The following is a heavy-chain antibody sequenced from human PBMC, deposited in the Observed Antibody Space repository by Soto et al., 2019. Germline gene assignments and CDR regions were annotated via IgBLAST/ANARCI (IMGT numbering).Heavy chain of an antibody. V-gene: IGHV3-23*01. Sequence: PGGSLRLSCAASGFTFSSYAMSWVRQAPGKGLEWVSVISGSGITTYYADSVKGRFTISRDNSKNTLYLQMNSLGAEDTAVYYCAVGYCSSTSCYRGNWFDPWGQGTLVTVSS. CDR1: GFTFSSYA. CDR2: ISGSGITT. J-gene: IGHJ5*02. CDR3: AVGYCSSTSCYRGNWFDP. D-gene: IGHD2-2*01.